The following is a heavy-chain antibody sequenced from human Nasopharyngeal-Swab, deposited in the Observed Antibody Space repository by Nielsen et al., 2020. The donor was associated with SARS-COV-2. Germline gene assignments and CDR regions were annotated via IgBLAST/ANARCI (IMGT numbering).Heavy chain of an antibody. CDR2: ISYDGSNK. J-gene: IGHJ6*02. V-gene: IGHV3-30-3*01. CDR3: ARKDYYYGMDV. Sequence: WIRQPPGKGLEWVAVISYDGSNKYYADSVKGRFTISRDNSKNTLYLQMNSLRAEDTAVYYCARKDYYYGMDVWGQGTTVPSP.